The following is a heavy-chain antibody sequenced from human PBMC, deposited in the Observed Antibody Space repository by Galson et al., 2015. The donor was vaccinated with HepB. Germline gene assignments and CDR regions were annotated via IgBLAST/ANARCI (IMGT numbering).Heavy chain of an antibody. D-gene: IGHD2-15*01. CDR3: ARDKGGCSGGSCYYGWGPSGYYYYGMDV. J-gene: IGHJ6*02. V-gene: IGHV3-30-3*01. CDR2: ISYDGSNK. CDR1: GFTFSSYA. Sequence: SLRLSCAASGFTFSSYAMHWVRQAPGKGLEWVAVISYDGSNKYYADSVKGRFTISRDNSKNTLYLQMNSLRAEDTAVYYCARDKGGCSGGSCYYGWGPSGYYYYGMDVWGQGTTVTVSS.